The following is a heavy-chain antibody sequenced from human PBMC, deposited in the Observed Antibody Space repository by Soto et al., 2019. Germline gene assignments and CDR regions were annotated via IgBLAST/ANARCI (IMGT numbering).Heavy chain of an antibody. CDR1: GFTFSSYA. CDR3: AKDFRGSTYYDILTGYPPGYYGMDV. D-gene: IGHD3-9*01. J-gene: IGHJ6*02. CDR2: ISGIVCIT. V-gene: IGHV3-23*01. Sequence: WGSLGLSCSSSGFTFSSYAMSWVRQAPGKGLEWVPAISGIVCITYYADSLKGRFTISRDNSKNTLYLQMNSLRAEDTAVYYCAKDFRGSTYYDILTGYPPGYYGMDVWGQGTTVTVSS.